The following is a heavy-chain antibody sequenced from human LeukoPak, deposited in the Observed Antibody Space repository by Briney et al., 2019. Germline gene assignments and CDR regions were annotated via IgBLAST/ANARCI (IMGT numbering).Heavy chain of an antibody. CDR3: ATARNFRFEY. D-gene: IGHD1-7*01. J-gene: IGHJ4*02. CDR2: MNGEGTTI. Sequence: GGSLGLSCATSGLTFRTTWMHWVRQAPGKGLMWVSRMNGEGTTIDYADSVKGRFTVSRDYAKNTLFLQMNNLRTEDTALYFCATARNFRFEYWGQGSLVIVSA. CDR1: GLTFRTTW. V-gene: IGHV3-74*01.